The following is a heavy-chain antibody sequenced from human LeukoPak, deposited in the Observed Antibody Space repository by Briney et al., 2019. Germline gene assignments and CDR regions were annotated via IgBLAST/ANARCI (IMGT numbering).Heavy chain of an antibody. CDR3: ARKGMLPGLYYYYYYMDV. CDR2: ISYDGSNK. J-gene: IGHJ6*03. V-gene: IGHV3-30*04. Sequence: GGSLRLSCAASGFTFSSYAIHWVRQAPGKGLEWVAVISYDGSNKYYADSVKGRFTISRDNSKNTLYLQMNSLRAEDTAVYYCARKGMLPGLYYYYYYMDVWGKGTTVTVSS. D-gene: IGHD2-15*01. CDR1: GFTFSSYA.